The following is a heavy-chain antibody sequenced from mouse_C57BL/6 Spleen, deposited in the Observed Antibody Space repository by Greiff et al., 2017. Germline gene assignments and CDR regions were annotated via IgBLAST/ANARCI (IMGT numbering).Heavy chain of an antibody. CDR1: GFSLTSYA. CDR3: ARGSGVSGGPFDY. CDR2: IWTGGGT. D-gene: IGHD1-3*01. Sequence: VMLVESGPGLVAPSQSLSITCTVSGFSLTSYAISWVRQPPGKGLEWLGVIWTGGGTNYNSALKSRLSISKDNSKSQVFLKMNSLQTDDAARYYCARGSGVSGGPFDYWGQGTTLTVSS. V-gene: IGHV2-9-1*01. J-gene: IGHJ2*01.